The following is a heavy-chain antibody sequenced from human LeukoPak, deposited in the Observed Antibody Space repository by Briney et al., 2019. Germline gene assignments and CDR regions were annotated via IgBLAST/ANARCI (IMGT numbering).Heavy chain of an antibody. Sequence: ASETLSLTCTVSGGSISSYYWSWIRQPPGKGLEWIGYIYYSGSTNYNPSLKSRVTISVDTSKNQFSLKLSSVTAADTAVYYCARYCSGGSCYSDWFDPWGQGTLVTASS. CDR1: GGSISSYY. CDR3: ARYCSGGSCYSDWFDP. J-gene: IGHJ5*02. D-gene: IGHD2-15*01. V-gene: IGHV4-59*01. CDR2: IYYSGST.